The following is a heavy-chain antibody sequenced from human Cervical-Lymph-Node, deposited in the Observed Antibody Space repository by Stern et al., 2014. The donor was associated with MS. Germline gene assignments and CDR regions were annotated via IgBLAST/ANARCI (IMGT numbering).Heavy chain of an antibody. CDR1: GYSFTSYW. D-gene: IGHD4-23*01. Sequence: VQLVESGAEVKKPGESLKISCKGSGYSFTSYWIGWVRQMPGKGLEWMGVIYPGDSDTRYSPSFQGQVTISADKSISTAYLQWSSLKASDTAMYYCARVEDVGGNYYYGMDVWGQGTTVTVSS. J-gene: IGHJ6*02. CDR2: IYPGDSDT. V-gene: IGHV5-51*01. CDR3: ARVEDVGGNYYYGMDV.